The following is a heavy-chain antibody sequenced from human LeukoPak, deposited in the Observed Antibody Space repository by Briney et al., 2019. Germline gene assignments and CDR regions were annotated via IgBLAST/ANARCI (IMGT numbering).Heavy chain of an antibody. CDR2: ISGSGGST. V-gene: IGHV3-23*01. Sequence: PGGSLGLSCAASGFTFSSYAMSWVRQAPGKGLEWVSAISGSGGSTYYADSVKGRFTISRDNSKNTLYLQMNGLRAEDTAVYYCAKAGDTAMDYFDYWGQGTLVTVSS. CDR1: GFTFSSYA. J-gene: IGHJ4*02. CDR3: AKAGDTAMDYFDY. D-gene: IGHD5-18*01.